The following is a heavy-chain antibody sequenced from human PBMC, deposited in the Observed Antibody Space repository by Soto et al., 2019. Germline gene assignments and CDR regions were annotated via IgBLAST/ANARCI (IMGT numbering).Heavy chain of an antibody. CDR3: ARDRDGYNFRCPDY. J-gene: IGHJ4*02. Sequence: PGGSLRLSCAASGFIFSRYAMHWVRQAPGKGLEWVAVISYDGSKKYYADSVKSRFTISRDNSKNTLFVQMNSLRAEDTAVYYCARDRDGYNFRCPDYWGQGTPVTVSS. V-gene: IGHV3-30-3*01. CDR1: GFIFSRYA. D-gene: IGHD1-1*01. CDR2: ISYDGSKK.